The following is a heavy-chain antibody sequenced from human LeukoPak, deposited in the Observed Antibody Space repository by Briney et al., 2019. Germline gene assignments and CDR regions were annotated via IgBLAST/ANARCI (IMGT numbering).Heavy chain of an antibody. CDR1: GFTFSSYA. CDR3: AKVSEHWLSVDY. CDR2: ISGSGGST. D-gene: IGHD3-22*01. V-gene: IGHV3-23*01. J-gene: IGHJ4*02. Sequence: GGSLRLSCAASGFTFSSYAMSWVRQAPGKGLEWVSAISGSGGSTYNADSVKGRFTISRDNSKNTLYLQMNSLRAEDTAVYYCAKVSEHWLSVDYWGQGTLVTVSS.